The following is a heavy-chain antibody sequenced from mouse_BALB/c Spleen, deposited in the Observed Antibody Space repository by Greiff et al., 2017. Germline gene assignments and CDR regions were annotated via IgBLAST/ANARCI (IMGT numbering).Heavy chain of an antibody. CDR2: IWGDGST. D-gene: IGHD1-2*01. V-gene: IGHV2-6-7*01. CDR3: ASSTASRGYFDY. Sequence: VMLVESGPGLVAPSQSLSITCTASGFSLTGYGVNWVRQPPGKGLEWLGMIWGDGSTDYNSALKSRLSISKDNSKSQVFLKMNSLQTDDTARYYCASSTASRGYFDYWGQGTTLTVSS. J-gene: IGHJ2*01. CDR1: GFSLTGYG.